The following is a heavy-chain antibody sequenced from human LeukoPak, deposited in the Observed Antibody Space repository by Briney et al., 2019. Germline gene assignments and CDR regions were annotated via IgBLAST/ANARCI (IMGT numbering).Heavy chain of an antibody. CDR1: GFTFSSYG. CDR2: VSYDGGNK. V-gene: IGHV3-30*03. Sequence: PGRSLRLSCAASGFTFSSYGMHWVRQAPGKGLEWVAVVSYDGGNKGYADSVKGRFTISRDNSKNTLYLQMNSLRAEDTAVYYCARGYGGQDYFDYWGPGTLVTVSS. J-gene: IGHJ4*02. D-gene: IGHD4-23*01. CDR3: ARGYGGQDYFDY.